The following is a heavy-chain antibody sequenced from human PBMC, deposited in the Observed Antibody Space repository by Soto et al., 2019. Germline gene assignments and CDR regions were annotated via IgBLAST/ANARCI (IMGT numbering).Heavy chain of an antibody. CDR1: GGSISSGDYY. J-gene: IGHJ4*02. Sequence: SETLSLTCTVSGGSISSGDYYWSWIRQPPGKGLEWIGYIYYSGSTYYNPSLKSRVTISVDTSKNQFSLKLSSVTAADMAVYYCARDRLESYDFWSGYLNWGQGTLVTVSS. D-gene: IGHD3-3*01. CDR2: IYYSGST. V-gene: IGHV4-30-4*01. CDR3: ARDRLESYDFWSGYLN.